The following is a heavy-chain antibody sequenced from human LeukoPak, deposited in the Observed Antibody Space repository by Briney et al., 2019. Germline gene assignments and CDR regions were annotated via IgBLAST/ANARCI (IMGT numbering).Heavy chain of an antibody. Sequence: SETLSLTCTVSGDSFTSVTDYWAWIRQPPGKGLEWIASGDYSGSTYYNPSLKSRVTISVDTSKNQFSLKLSSVTAADTAVYYCAAKGVGSGWYGELDYWGQGTLVTVSS. CDR2: GDYSGST. D-gene: IGHD6-19*01. CDR3: AAKGVGSGWYGELDY. J-gene: IGHJ4*02. CDR1: GDSFTSVTDY. V-gene: IGHV4-39*07.